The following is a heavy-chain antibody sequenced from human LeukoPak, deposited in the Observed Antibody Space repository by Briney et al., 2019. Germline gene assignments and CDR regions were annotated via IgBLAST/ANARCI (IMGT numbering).Heavy chain of an antibody. CDR1: GFTFSSYA. V-gene: IGHV3-23*01. CDR2: ISDSGGRT. Sequence: GGSLRLSCAASGFTFSSYAMSWVRQAPGKGLEWVAGISDSGGRTNYADSVKGRFTISRDNPKNTLYLQMNSLRAEDTAVYFCAKRGVVIRVILVGFHKEAFYFDSWGQGALVTVSS. CDR3: AKRGVVIRVILVGFHKEAFYFDS. D-gene: IGHD3-22*01. J-gene: IGHJ4*02.